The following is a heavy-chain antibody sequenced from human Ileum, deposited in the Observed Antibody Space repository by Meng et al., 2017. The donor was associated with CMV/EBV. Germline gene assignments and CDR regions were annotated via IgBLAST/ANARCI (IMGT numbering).Heavy chain of an antibody. Sequence: VLRVRPAPQLVGSSGTLSLTSTVSGDSIIPSSWNWNRQAAGSRLKWIGRICGTGTTNYNPSFKSRVTLSLDKSKNQFSLKLSPGTAADTAVYYCAKDLPRGPSDYWSQGTLVTVSS. J-gene: IGHJ4*02. CDR2: ICGTGTT. CDR3: AKDLPRGPSDY. V-gene: IGHV4-4*07. D-gene: IGHD3-10*01. CDR1: GDSIIPSS.